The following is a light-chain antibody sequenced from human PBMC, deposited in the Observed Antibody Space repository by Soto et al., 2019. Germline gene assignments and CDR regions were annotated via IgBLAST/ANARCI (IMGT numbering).Light chain of an antibody. J-gene: IGKJ1*01. V-gene: IGKV3-20*01. Sequence: EIVMTQSPATLSLSPGESATLSCRASQSVSSNSLAWYRRNPGQPPSLLIYGTSTRATDIPCRFSGSGSGTDFTLTITRLEPEDFAVYFCQQYGDSPPTFGQGTKVEVK. CDR2: GTS. CDR3: QQYGDSPPT. CDR1: QSVSSNS.